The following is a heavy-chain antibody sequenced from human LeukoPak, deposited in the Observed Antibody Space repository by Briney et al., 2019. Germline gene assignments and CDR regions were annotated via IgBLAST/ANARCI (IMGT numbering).Heavy chain of an antibody. Sequence: GGSLRLSCAASGFTFSSYAMSWVRQAPGKGLEWVSGISGSGGSTSYADSVKGRFTISRDNSKNTLYLQMNSLRAEDTAVYYCAKAPRDSSGYFLYCFDCWGRGTLVTVSS. CDR1: GFTFSSYA. J-gene: IGHJ4*02. CDR2: ISGSGGST. CDR3: AKAPRDSSGYFLYCFDC. D-gene: IGHD3-22*01. V-gene: IGHV3-23*01.